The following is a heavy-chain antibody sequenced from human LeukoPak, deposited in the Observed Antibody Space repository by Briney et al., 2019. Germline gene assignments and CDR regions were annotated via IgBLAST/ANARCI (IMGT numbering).Heavy chain of an antibody. CDR3: AGTYYYDSSGYYVPDWFDP. J-gene: IGHJ5*02. CDR2: IYYSGST. D-gene: IGHD3-22*01. V-gene: IGHV4-61*01. CDR1: GAYLSSGPYY. Sequence: PSETPSLTCTVSGAYLSSGPYYWGWIRQPPGKGLEWIGYIYYSGSTNYNPSLKSRVTISVDTSKNQFSLKLSSVTAADTAVYYCAGTYYYDSSGYYVPDWFDPWGQGTLVTVSS.